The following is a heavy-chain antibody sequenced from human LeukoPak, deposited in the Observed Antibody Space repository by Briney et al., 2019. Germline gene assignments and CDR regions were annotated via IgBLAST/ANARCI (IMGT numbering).Heavy chain of an antibody. CDR3: ARHHRSGSGGTYFDY. J-gene: IGHJ4*02. CDR1: GGSISGYY. CDR2: IHSSGGT. V-gene: IGHV4-4*09. Sequence: SETLSLTCTVSGGSISGYYWDWIRQPPGKGLEWIGYIHSSGGTHCSPSLESRVTMSVDTSKNQFSLKLTSVTAADTAVYYCARHHRSGSGGTYFDYWGQGTLVTVSS. D-gene: IGHD3-22*01.